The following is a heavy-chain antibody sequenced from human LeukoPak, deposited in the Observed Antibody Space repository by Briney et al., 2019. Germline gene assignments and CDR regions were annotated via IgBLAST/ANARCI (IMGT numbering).Heavy chain of an antibody. CDR2: ISWNSGSI. CDR3: AKDLSYDFWSGLNRHFDY. CDR1: GFTFDDYA. D-gene: IGHD3-3*01. V-gene: IGHV3-9*01. Sequence: PGGSLRLSCAASGFTFDDYAMHWVRQAPGKGLEWVSGISWNSGSIGYADSVKGRFTISRDNSKNTLYLQMNSLRAEDTAVYYCAKDLSYDFWSGLNRHFDYWGQGTLVTVSS. J-gene: IGHJ4*02.